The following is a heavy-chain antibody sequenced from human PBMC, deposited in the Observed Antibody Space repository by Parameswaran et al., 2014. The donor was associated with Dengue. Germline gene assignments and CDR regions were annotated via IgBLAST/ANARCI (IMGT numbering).Heavy chain of an antibody. CDR3: ATGGSIVGATLHYYYYGMDV. V-gene: IGHV1-24*01. Sequence: PGASVKVSWQGFRIHLTELSMHWVRQAPGKGLEWMGGFDPEDGETIYAQKFQGRVTMTEDTSTDTAYMELSSLRSEDTAVYYCATGGSIVGATLHYYYYGMDVWGQGTTVTVSS. CDR1: IHLTELS. CDR2: FDPEDGET. J-gene: IGHJ6*02. D-gene: IGHD1-26*01.